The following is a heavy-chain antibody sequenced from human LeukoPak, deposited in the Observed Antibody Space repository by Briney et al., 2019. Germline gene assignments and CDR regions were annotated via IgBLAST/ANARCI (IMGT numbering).Heavy chain of an antibody. J-gene: IGHJ3*02. CDR3: ARYYYDNSGSIYAFDI. V-gene: IGHV4-59*01. CDR1: GGSISSYY. D-gene: IGHD3-22*01. CDR2: IYYSGST. Sequence: SETLSLTCTVSGGSISSYYWSWIRQPPGKGLEWIGYIYYSGSTNYNPSLKSRVTISVDTSKNQFSLKLSSVTTADTAVYYCARYYYDNSGSIYAFDIWGQGTMVTVSS.